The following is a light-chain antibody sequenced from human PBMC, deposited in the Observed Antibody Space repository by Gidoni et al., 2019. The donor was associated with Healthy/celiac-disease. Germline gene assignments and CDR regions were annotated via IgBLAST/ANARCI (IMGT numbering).Light chain of an antibody. V-gene: IGKV3-11*01. CDR2: DAS. Sequence: EIVLTQSPATLSLSPGERASQSVSSYLAWYQQKPGQAPRLLIYDASNRATGIPARYSGSGSGTDFTLTISSLEPEDFAVYYGQQRSKWPLLTCGGGTKVEIK. J-gene: IGKJ4*01. CDR1: QSVSSY. CDR3: QQRSKWPLLT.